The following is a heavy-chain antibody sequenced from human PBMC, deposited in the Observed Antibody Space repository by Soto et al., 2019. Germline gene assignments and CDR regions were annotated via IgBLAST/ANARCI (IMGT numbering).Heavy chain of an antibody. Sequence: SVKVSCKXSGGTFSSYAISWVRQAPGQGLEWMGGIIPIFGTANYAQKFQGRVTITADESTSTAYMELSSLRSEDTAVYYCARCLYYDILTGSRYYYYGMDVWGQGTTVTVSS. CDR1: GGTFSSYA. D-gene: IGHD3-9*01. J-gene: IGHJ6*02. V-gene: IGHV1-69*13. CDR2: IIPIFGTA. CDR3: ARCLYYDILTGSRYYYYGMDV.